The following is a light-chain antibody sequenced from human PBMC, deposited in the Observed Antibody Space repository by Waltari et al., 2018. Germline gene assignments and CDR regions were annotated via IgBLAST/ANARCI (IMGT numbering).Light chain of an antibody. J-gene: IGKJ4*01. CDR2: SAS. CDR1: QSVSNNF. CDR3: QQFHTSPRT. Sequence: EIVLTQSPGTLSLSPGDRATLSCRASQSVSNNFLAWYQQRPGQTPRRLIYSASSRATGIPGRFSGSGSGTDFTLTITRLEPEDAAVYYCQQFHTSPRTFGGGTKVEVK. V-gene: IGKV3-20*01.